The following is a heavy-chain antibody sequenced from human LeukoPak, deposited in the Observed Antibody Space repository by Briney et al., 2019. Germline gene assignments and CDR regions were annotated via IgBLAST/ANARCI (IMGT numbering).Heavy chain of an antibody. D-gene: IGHD6-6*01. CDR2: ISSSSSYI. V-gene: IGHV3-21*01. CDR3: ARDYRKIAARREFDY. Sequence: TGGSLRLSCAASGFTFSSYSMNWVRQAPGKGLEWVSSISSSSSYIYYADSVKGRFTISRDNAENSLYLQMNSLRAEDTAVYYCARDYRKIAARREFDYWGQGTLVTVSS. J-gene: IGHJ4*02. CDR1: GFTFSSYS.